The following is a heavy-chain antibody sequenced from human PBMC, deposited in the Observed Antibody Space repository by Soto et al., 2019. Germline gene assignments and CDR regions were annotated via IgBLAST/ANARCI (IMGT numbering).Heavy chain of an antibody. V-gene: IGHV4-59*01. CDR3: ARALALWSTGYSYFGY. J-gene: IGHJ4*02. Sequence: PGKGLEWIGYVYNIGSTNYNPSLKSRVTVSLDTSKNQFSLKLNSVTAADTAVYYCARALALWSTGYSYFGYWCLGTLVTVSS. D-gene: IGHD6-19*01. CDR2: VYNIGST.